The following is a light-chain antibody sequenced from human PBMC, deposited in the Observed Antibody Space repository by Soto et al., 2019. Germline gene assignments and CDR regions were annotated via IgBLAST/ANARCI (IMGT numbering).Light chain of an antibody. Sequence: EIIFTQSPGTLSLSPGERATLSCRASQSVSNNYLAWYQQKPGQAPRLLIYGASTRATGIPARFSGSGSGTEFTLTISRLQSEDFAVYYCQQYENWPQLTFGGGTKVDIK. CDR1: QSVSNN. CDR2: GAS. J-gene: IGKJ4*01. CDR3: QQYENWPQLT. V-gene: IGKV3-15*01.